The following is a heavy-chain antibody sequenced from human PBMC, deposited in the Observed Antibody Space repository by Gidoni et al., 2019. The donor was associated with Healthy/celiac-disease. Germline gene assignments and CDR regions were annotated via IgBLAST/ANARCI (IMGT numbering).Heavy chain of an antibody. CDR2: IKQDGSET. CDR1: GFTFSSYW. J-gene: IGHJ3*02. V-gene: IGHV3-7*03. D-gene: IGHD3-22*01. Sequence: EVQLVESGGGLVQPGGSLRLPCAASGFTFSSYWMSWVRQAPGKGPEWGDNIKQDGSETYYVDSVKGRFTISRDNAKNSLYLQMNSLRAEDTAVYYCARDRSYYDSSGYYYGDAFDIWGQGTMVTVSS. CDR3: ARDRSYYDSSGYYYGDAFDI.